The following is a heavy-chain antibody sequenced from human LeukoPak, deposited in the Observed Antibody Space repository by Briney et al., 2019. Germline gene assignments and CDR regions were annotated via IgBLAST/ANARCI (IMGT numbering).Heavy chain of an antibody. J-gene: IGHJ4*02. CDR1: GYTFTSYG. V-gene: IGHV1-18*01. Sequence: ASVKVSCKASGYTFTSYGISWVRQAPGQGLEWMGWISAYNGNTNYAQKLQGRVTMTTDTSTSTAYMELRSLRSDDTAVYYCARVGYDFWSGYRFDYWGQGTLVTVSS. D-gene: IGHD3-3*01. CDR3: ARVGYDFWSGYRFDY. CDR2: ISAYNGNT.